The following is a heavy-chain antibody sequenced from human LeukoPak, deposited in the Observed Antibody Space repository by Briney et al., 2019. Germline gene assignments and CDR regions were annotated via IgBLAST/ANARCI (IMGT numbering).Heavy chain of an antibody. D-gene: IGHD6-13*01. CDR2: ISYDGSNK. V-gene: IGHV3-30*18. CDR1: GFTFSSYG. J-gene: IGHJ4*02. CDR3: AKPIFRQMAAAGEFDY. Sequence: GGSLRLSCAASGFTFSSYGMHWVRQAPGKGLEWVAVISYDGSNKYYADSVKGRFTISRDNSKNTLYLQMNSLGAEDTAVYYCAKPIFRQMAAAGEFDYWGQGTLVTVSS.